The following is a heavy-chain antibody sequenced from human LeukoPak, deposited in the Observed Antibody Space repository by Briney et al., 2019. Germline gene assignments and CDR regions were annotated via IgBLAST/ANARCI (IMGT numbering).Heavy chain of an antibody. CDR2: IKQDGSKK. CDR1: GFTFSSYW. CDR3: ATPLDYYDSSGYHQGGD. V-gene: IGHV3-7*03. J-gene: IGHJ4*02. Sequence: GGSLRLSCAASGFTFSSYWMAWVRQAPGKGLEWVANIKQDGSKKNYMDSVKGRFTISRDNAKNSLYLQMNSLRAEDTAVYYCATPLDYYDSSGYHQGGDWGQGTLVTVSS. D-gene: IGHD3-22*01.